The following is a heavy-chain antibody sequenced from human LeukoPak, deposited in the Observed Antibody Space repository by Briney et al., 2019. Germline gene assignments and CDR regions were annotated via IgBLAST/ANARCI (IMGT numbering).Heavy chain of an antibody. D-gene: IGHD5-18*01. V-gene: IGHV4-61*02. CDR1: GGSISSGSYY. J-gene: IGHJ6*03. CDR3: ARESLYSYGPPYMDV. Sequence: PSETLSLTCTVSGGSISSGSYYWSWIRQPAGKGLEWIGRIYTSGSTNYNPSLKSRVTISVDTSKNQFSLKLSSVTAADTAVYYCARESLYSYGPPYMDVWGKGTTVTISS. CDR2: IYTSGST.